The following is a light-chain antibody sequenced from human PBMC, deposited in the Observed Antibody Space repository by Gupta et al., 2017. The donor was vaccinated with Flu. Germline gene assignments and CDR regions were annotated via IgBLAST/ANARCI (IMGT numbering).Light chain of an antibody. J-gene: IGLJ2*01. CDR3: SSRDITGNIQVV. CDR1: SLRNYY. V-gene: IGLV3-19*01. Sequence: SSELTQDPAVSVALGQTVRLTCQGDSLRNYYASWYQQKPGQAPVLVFYGKNNRPSGIPERISGSSSGNTAALTISGSQAEEEADYYCSSRDITGNIQVVFGGGTKLTVL. CDR2: GKN.